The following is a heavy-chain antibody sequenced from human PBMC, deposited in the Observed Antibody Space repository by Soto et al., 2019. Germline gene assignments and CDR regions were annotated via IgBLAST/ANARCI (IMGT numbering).Heavy chain of an antibody. CDR2: IYYSGST. Sequence: QLQLQESGPGLVKPSEPLSLTCTVSGGSISRSSYYWVWIRQPPGKGLEWIGCIYYSGSTYYKPSLKSRVATAVDTSKTQFSLRLSSVTAADTAVYFCARLGGYQLLYYYYYYYYMDVWGKGTTVTVSS. V-gene: IGHV4-39*01. CDR3: ARLGGYQLLYYYYYYYYMDV. CDR1: GGSISRSSYY. D-gene: IGHD2-2*01. J-gene: IGHJ6*03.